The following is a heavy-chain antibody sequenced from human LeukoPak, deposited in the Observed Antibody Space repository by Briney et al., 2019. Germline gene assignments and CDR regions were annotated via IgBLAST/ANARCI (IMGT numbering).Heavy chain of an antibody. CDR1: GFNFRNYD. Sequence: PGRSLRLSCAASGFNFRNYDMHWVRQAPGKGLEWVASIRSDASNKYYADSVKGRFTISRDNVKNSLYLQMNSLRAEDTAVYYCAREYIGSSDFDYWGQGTLVTVSS. V-gene: IGHV3-33*01. J-gene: IGHJ4*02. D-gene: IGHD1-26*01. CDR3: AREYIGSSDFDY. CDR2: IRSDASNK.